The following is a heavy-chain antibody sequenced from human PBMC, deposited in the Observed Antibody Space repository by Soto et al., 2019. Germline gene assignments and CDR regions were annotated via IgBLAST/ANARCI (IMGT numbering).Heavy chain of an antibody. CDR2: VKRKIDGETT. V-gene: IGHV3-15*07. CDR1: DFSISNAW. CDR3: TTGSVEGV. Sequence: EVQLVESGGGLVKPGGSLRLSCAASDFSISNAWMNWVRQAPGKGLEWVGRVKRKIDGETTDYAAPVKGRFTISRDDSNNMLYLQMISLKADDTAVYYCTTGSVEGVWGQGTTVTVSS. D-gene: IGHD2-15*01. J-gene: IGHJ6*02.